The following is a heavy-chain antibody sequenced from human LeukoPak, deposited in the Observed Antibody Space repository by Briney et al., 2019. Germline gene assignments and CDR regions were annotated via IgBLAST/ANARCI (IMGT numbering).Heavy chain of an antibody. Sequence: PGGSLRLSCAASGFTVSSNYMSWVRQAPGKGLEWVSAISGSGGSTYYADSVKGRFTISRDNSKNTLYLQMNSLRAEDTAVYYCAKAEVYCSSTSCYHDAFDIWGQETMVTVSS. D-gene: IGHD2-2*01. CDR3: AKAEVYCSSTSCYHDAFDI. CDR1: GFTVSSNY. CDR2: ISGSGGST. V-gene: IGHV3-23*01. J-gene: IGHJ3*02.